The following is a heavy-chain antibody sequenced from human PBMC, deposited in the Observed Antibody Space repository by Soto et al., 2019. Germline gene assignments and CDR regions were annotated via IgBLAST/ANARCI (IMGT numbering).Heavy chain of an antibody. V-gene: IGHV1-46*01. J-gene: IGHJ3*01. CDR3: ARGSSSGSGGTGVLNV. D-gene: IGHD3-10*01. Sequence: QVQLAQSGAEVKKPGASVKVSCQASGYTFTKHYMHWVRQAPGQGLEWMGVINPGHASPRYAQKFPGRVTVTSDTSTSTVFMELTSLTSDDTAVYYCARGSSSGSGGTGVLNVWGQGTMVTVSS. CDR2: INPGHASP. CDR1: GYTFTKHY.